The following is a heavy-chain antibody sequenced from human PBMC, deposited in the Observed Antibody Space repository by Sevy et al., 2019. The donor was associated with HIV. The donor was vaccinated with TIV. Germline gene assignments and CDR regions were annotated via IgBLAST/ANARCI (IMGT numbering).Heavy chain of an antibody. CDR2: INPNSGGT. D-gene: IGHD2-2*01. Sequence: ASVKVSCKASGYTFSAYHMHWVRQAPGQGLEWMGWINPNSGGTNFAQRFQGRITVTWDASISTAHMELGRLRSDDTAVYYCASAVYAIAVPAAQRPSYYGMDVWGQGTTVTVSS. V-gene: IGHV1-2*02. CDR3: ASAVYAIAVPAAQRPSYYGMDV. J-gene: IGHJ6*02. CDR1: GYTFSAYH.